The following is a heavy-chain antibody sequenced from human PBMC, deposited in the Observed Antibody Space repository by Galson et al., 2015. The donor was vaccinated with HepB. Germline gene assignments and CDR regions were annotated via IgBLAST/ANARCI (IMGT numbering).Heavy chain of an antibody. Sequence: TLSLTCTVSGASINSGDYYWSWIRQPAGKGLEWIGRIYTSGNTHYNPSLKSRVSLSVDTSKNHFSLKLSSVTAADTAIYYCARDVNDWNAVWGWFDPWGQGTLVTVSS. J-gene: IGHJ5*02. CDR1: GASINSGDYY. CDR2: IYTSGNT. V-gene: IGHV4-61*02. D-gene: IGHD1-1*01. CDR3: ARDVNDWNAVWGWFDP.